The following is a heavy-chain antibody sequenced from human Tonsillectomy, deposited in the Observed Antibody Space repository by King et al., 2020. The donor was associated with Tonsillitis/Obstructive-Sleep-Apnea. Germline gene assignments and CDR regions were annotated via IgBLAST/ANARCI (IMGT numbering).Heavy chain of an antibody. D-gene: IGHD3-3*01. J-gene: IGHJ3*02. V-gene: IGHV3-66*01. CDR3: ARGIDFMTSGDAFDI. CDR1: GFTITSSY. Sequence: VQLVESGGGLVQPGGSLRLSCVVSGFTITSSYMTWVRQAPGKGLEWVSSVVRDGRTSHVDAVKGRFIISRDNSKKTVYLQMNSLRGEDTAVYYCARGIDFMTSGDAFDIWGQGTVVTVSS. CDR2: VVRDGRT.